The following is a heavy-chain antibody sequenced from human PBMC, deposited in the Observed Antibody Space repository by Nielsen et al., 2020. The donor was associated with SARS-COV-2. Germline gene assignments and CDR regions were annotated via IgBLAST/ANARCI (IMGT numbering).Heavy chain of an antibody. CDR2: IYYSGST. CDR3: ARDNGYSSGWYAH. J-gene: IGHJ5*02. CDR1: GGSISSGGYY. V-gene: IGHV4-31*03. D-gene: IGHD6-19*01. Sequence: SETLSLTCTVSGGSISSGGYYWSWIRQHPGKGLEWIGYIYYSGSTYYNPSLKSRVTISVDTSKNQFSLKLSSVTAADTAVYYCARDNGYSSGWYAHWGQGTLVTVSS.